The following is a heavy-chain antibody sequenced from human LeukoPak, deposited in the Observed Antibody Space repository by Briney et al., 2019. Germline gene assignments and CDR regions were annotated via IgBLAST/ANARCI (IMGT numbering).Heavy chain of an antibody. D-gene: IGHD3-22*01. CDR3: ASCDSSGYSYYYYGMDV. J-gene: IGHJ6*02. Sequence: GASVKVSCKASVYTFTSYGISWVGPAPGQGLDWMGWIGAYNGNTNYAQKFQGRVTMTRDTSISTAYMELSRLRSDDTAVYYCASCDSSGYSYYYYGMDVWGQGTTVTVSS. V-gene: IGHV1-18*01. CDR1: VYTFTSYG. CDR2: IGAYNGNT.